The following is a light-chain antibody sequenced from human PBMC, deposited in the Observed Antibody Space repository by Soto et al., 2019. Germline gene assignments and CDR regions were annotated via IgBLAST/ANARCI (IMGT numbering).Light chain of an antibody. Sequence: TQSPGSLSLSPGERATIAYRAVQSVTSIYLAWYQQKPGQAPRLLIYGTSFWDSGVPDRFRGSGSGTDFTLTISSLEPDDSAAYYCQDYSTYPWPFGQGTKVDIK. J-gene: IGKJ1*01. V-gene: IGKV3-20*01. CDR1: QSVTSIY. CDR2: GTS. CDR3: QDYSTYPWP.